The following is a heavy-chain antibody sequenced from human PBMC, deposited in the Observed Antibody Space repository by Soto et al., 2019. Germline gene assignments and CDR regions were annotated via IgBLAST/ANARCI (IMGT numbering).Heavy chain of an antibody. CDR3: ARDTYGDYGFDY. Sequence: SCKASGYTFTSYYMHWVRQAPGQGLEWVAVISYDGSNKYYADSVKGRFTISRDNSKNTLYLQMNSLRAEDTAVYYCARDTYGDYGFDYWGQGTLVTVSS. D-gene: IGHD4-17*01. V-gene: IGHV3-30-3*01. CDR2: ISYDGSNK. CDR1: GYTFTSYY. J-gene: IGHJ4*02.